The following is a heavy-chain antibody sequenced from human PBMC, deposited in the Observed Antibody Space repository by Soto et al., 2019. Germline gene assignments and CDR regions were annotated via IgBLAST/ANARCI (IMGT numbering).Heavy chain of an antibody. J-gene: IGHJ4*02. Sequence: EVQLLASGGGLVHPGGSLRLSCAASGLTFTSYAMSWDRQAPGKGLEWVSGLSGSGGTTYYADSVKGRFTISRDNSKNTLYLQMDSLRAEDTAVYYCAKDRRISMVRGYYFEYWGQGTLVTVSS. V-gene: IGHV3-23*01. CDR1: GLTFTSYA. CDR3: AKDRRISMVRGYYFEY. D-gene: IGHD3-10*01. CDR2: LSGSGGTT.